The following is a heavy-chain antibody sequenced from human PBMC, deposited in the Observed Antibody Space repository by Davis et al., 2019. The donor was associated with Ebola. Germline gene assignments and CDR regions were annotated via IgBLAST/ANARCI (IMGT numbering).Heavy chain of an antibody. Sequence: GGSLRLSCAASGFTFSSYAMSWVRQAPGKGLEWVSAISGSGGSTYYADSVKGRFTISRDNSKNTLYLQMNSLRAEDTAVYYCARDLRYSYGYGMDVWGQGTTVTVSS. D-gene: IGHD5-18*01. CDR1: GFTFSSYA. CDR3: ARDLRYSYGYGMDV. J-gene: IGHJ6*02. V-gene: IGHV3-23*01. CDR2: ISGSGGST.